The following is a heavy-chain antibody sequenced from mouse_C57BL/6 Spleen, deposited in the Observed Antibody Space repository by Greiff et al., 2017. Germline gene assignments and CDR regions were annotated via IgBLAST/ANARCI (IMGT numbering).Heavy chain of an antibody. CDR3: ARNYGSSGNYYAMDY. D-gene: IGHD1-1*01. Sequence: VQLQQSGAELVMPGASVKLSCKASGYTFTSYWMPWVKQRPGQGLEWIGEIDPSDSYTNYNQKFKGKSTLTVDKSSSTAYMQLSSLTSEDSAVYYWARNYGSSGNYYAMDYWGQGTSVTVSS. CDR2: IDPSDSYT. J-gene: IGHJ4*01. CDR1: GYTFTSYW. V-gene: IGHV1-69*01.